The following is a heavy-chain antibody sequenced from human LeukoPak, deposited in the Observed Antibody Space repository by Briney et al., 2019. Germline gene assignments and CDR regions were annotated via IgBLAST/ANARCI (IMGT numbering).Heavy chain of an antibody. D-gene: IGHD1-1*01. Sequence: ASVKVSCKASGYTFTGYYMHWVRQAPGQGLEWMGWINPNSGGTNYAQKFQGRVTMTRDTSISTVYMELSRLRSDDTAVYYCARVMVQLERSQPFDYWGQGTLVTVSS. CDR1: GYTFTGYY. CDR2: INPNSGGT. CDR3: ARVMVQLERSQPFDY. J-gene: IGHJ4*02. V-gene: IGHV1-2*02.